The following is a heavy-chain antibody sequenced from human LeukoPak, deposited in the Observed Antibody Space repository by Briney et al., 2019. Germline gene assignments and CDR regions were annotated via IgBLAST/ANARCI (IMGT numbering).Heavy chain of an antibody. V-gene: IGHV3-23*01. J-gene: IGHJ4*02. Sequence: GGSLRLSCVGSGFTFSAYAMTWGRQAPGKGLEWVSSISGSGHETFYVDAVKGRFTISRDNSRNTLFLQMDNVRGEDTAIYYCVRGDGSWYGFIDYWGQGTLVTASS. D-gene: IGHD6-13*01. CDR3: VRGDGSWYGFIDY. CDR1: GFTFSAYA. CDR2: ISGSGHET.